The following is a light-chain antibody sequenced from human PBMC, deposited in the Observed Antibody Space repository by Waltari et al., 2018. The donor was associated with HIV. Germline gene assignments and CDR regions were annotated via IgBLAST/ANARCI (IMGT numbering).Light chain of an antibody. CDR1: QSVATY. CDR2: DAS. Sequence: EIMLTQSPATLSLSPGKKATLSCRASQSVATYLAWSQQRPGQAPRVLIYDASNRANGIPARFSGSGSGTDFTLTISSLEPEDFGVYYCQQRNIPITFGQGTRLEI. J-gene: IGKJ5*01. CDR3: QQRNIPIT. V-gene: IGKV3-11*01.